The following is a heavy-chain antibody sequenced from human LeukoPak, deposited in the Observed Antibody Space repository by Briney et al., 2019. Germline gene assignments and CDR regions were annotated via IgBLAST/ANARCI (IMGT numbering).Heavy chain of an antibody. CDR2: ISAYNGNT. J-gene: IGHJ5*02. CDR1: GYTFTSYG. Sequence: GASVKVSCKASGYTFTSYGISWVRRAPGQGLEWMGWISAYNGNTNYAQKLQGRVTMTTDTSTSTAYMELRSLRSDDTAVYYCARPMTTVTTTGDNWFDPWGQGTLVTVSS. D-gene: IGHD4-11*01. V-gene: IGHV1-18*01. CDR3: ARPMTTVTTTGDNWFDP.